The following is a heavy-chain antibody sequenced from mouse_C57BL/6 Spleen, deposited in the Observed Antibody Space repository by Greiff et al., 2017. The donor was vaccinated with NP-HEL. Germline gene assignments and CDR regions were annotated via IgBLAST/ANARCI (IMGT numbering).Heavy chain of an antibody. D-gene: IGHD2-3*01. CDR3: ARNDGYYAYFDV. CDR1: GYTFTSYW. V-gene: IGHV1-55*01. Sequence: VQLQQSGAELVKPGASVKMSCKASGYTFTSYWITWVKQRPGQGLEWIGDIYPGSGSTNYNEKFKSKATLTVDTSSSTAYMQLSSLTSEDSAVYYCARNDGYYAYFDVWGTGTTVTVSS. CDR2: IYPGSGST. J-gene: IGHJ1*03.